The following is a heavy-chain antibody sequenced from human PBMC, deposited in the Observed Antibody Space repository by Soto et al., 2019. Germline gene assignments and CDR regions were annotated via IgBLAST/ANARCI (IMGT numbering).Heavy chain of an antibody. CDR2: ISYDGSNK. CDR1: GFTFSSYG. CDR3: AKDQRSYDFWSGSIFDY. Sequence: GGSLRLFCAASGFTFSSYGMHWVRQAPGKGLEWVAVISYDGSNKYYADSVKGRFTISRDNSKNTLYLQMNSLRAEDTAVYYCAKDQRSYDFWSGSIFDYWGQGTLVTVSS. V-gene: IGHV3-30*18. J-gene: IGHJ4*02. D-gene: IGHD3-3*01.